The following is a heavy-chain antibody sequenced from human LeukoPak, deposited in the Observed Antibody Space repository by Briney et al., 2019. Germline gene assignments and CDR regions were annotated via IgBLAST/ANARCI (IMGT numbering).Heavy chain of an antibody. CDR3: AKSLYYDSSALLRGGDY. Sequence: GGSLRLSCAASGFTFNTYGLHWVRQAPGAGLEWVAATSFDGTDKYYADSVKGRFTISRDNSKNTLYLQMNSLRAEDTAVYYCAKSLYYDSSALLRGGDYWGQGTLVTVSS. CDR2: TSFDGTDK. J-gene: IGHJ4*02. V-gene: IGHV3-30*18. CDR1: GFTFNTYG. D-gene: IGHD3-22*01.